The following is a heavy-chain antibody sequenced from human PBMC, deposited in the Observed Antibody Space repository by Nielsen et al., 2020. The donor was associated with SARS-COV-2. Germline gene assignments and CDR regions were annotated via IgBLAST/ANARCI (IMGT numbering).Heavy chain of an antibody. CDR1: GFTFSRLG. J-gene: IGHJ6*02. CDR3: AKDLGPGYVAAAMLGYYYYYGMDV. D-gene: IGHD2-2*01. Sequence: GGSLSPPFAASGFTFSRLGMHWVPQAPGKGLEWVAVISYDGSNKYYADSVKGRFTISRDNSKNTLYLQMNSLRAEDTAVYYCAKDLGPGYVAAAMLGYYYYYGMDVWGQGTTVTVSS. CDR2: ISYDGSNK. V-gene: IGHV3-30*18.